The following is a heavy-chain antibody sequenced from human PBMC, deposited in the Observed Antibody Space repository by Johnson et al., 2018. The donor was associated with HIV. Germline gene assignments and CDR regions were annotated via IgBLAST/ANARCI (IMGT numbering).Heavy chain of an antibody. CDR2: IWYDGSNR. Sequence: GFTLSNYGMHWVRQAPGKGLEWVALIWYDGSNRYYADSVKGRFTISRDNSKNMLYLEVNSLRAEDTAVYYCAKESGYCRSSSCYGDAFDIWGQGTMVTVSS. J-gene: IGHJ3*02. CDR3: AKESGYCRSSSCYGDAFDI. CDR1: GFTLSNYG. V-gene: IGHV3-33*06. D-gene: IGHD2-2*01.